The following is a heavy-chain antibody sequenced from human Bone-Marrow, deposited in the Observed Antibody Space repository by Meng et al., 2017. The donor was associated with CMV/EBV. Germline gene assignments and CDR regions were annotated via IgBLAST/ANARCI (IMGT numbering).Heavy chain of an antibody. CDR2: ISGSGGST. CDR1: GFTFSSYA. Sequence: GESLKISCAASGFTFSSYAMSWVRQAPGKGLEWVSAISGSGGSTYYADSVKGRFTISRDNANNLLYLQMNSLRVEDSAVYYCALMGYSTSSGGFDVWGQGTMVTVSS. CDR3: ALMGYSTSSGGFDV. V-gene: IGHV3-23*01. D-gene: IGHD6-6*01. J-gene: IGHJ3*01.